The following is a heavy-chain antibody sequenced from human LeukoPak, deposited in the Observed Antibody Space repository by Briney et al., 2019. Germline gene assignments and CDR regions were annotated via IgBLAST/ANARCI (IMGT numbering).Heavy chain of an antibody. V-gene: IGHV3-23*01. J-gene: IGHJ6*04. CDR2: ISGSGGST. D-gene: IGHD1-26*01. Sequence: GASLRLSCAASGFTFSSYAMSWVRQAPGKGLEWVSAISGSGGSTYYADSVKGRFTISRDNSKNTLYLQMNSLRAEDTAVYYCARAKGYSIYYYGMDVWGKGTTVTVSS. CDR3: ARAKGYSIYYYGMDV. CDR1: GFTFSSYA.